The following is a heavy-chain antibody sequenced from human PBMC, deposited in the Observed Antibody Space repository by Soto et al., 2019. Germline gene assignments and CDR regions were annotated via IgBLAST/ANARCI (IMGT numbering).Heavy chain of an antibody. V-gene: IGHV2-5*01. J-gene: IGHJ4*02. D-gene: IGHD3-22*01. CDR3: AHYDSSGYFSHFDS. CDR2: VYWNDDR. CDR1: GFSLTTTGVG. Sequence: QIALQESGPTVVKPTQPLTLTCTFSGFSLTTTGVGVGWIRHAPGKALEWLAMVYWNDDRRYSPSLKSRLTITQDTSKNQLVLTMTYMDPVDTATYFCAHYDSSGYFSHFDSCGQGTLVTVSS.